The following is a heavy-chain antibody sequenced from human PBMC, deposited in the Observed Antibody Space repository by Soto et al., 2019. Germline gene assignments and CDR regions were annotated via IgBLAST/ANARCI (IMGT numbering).Heavy chain of an antibody. CDR3: VREEIVIAYNLFAT. D-gene: IGHD5-12*01. J-gene: IGHJ5*02. V-gene: IGHV6-1*01. CDR2: TYYRSKWYN. CDR1: GDSISSNSAT. Sequence: SQTLSLTCVISGDSISSNSATWHWIRQSPSRGLEWLGRTYYRSKWYNDYAVSVKSRITINPDTSKNQFSLHLNSVTPEDTAVYYCVREEIVIAYNLFATWGQGTLVTLSS.